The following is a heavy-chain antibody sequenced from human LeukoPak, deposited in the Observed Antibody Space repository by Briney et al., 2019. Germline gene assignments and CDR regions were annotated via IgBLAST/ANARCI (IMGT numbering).Heavy chain of an antibody. D-gene: IGHD6-6*01. V-gene: IGHV4-59*08. CDR2: IYYTGST. CDR3: ARHRAYSSSSPFDY. Sequence: PSETLSLTCSVSGGSFSSLYWSWIRQPPGKGLEWIGYIYYTGSTNYYASLKSRVTMFVDMSKNQFFLRLSSVTAADTAVYYCARHRAYSSSSPFDYWGQGTLVTVSS. J-gene: IGHJ4*02. CDR1: GGSFSSLY.